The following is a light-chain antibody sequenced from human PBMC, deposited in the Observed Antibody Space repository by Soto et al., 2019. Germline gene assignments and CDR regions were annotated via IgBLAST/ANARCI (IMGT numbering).Light chain of an antibody. Sequence: QSVLTQPPSASGSPGQSVTISCTGTSSDVGGYNYVSWYQQHPGKAPKLMIYEVSKRPSGVPDRFSGSKSGNTAPLTVSGLQAEDEADYYCSSYAGSNNFGVFGTGTRSPS. J-gene: IGLJ1*01. CDR1: SSDVGGYNY. CDR3: SSYAGSNNFGV. CDR2: EVS. V-gene: IGLV2-8*01.